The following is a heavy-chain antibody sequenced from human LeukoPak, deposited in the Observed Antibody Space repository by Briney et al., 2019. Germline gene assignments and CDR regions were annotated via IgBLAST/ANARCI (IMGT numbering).Heavy chain of an antibody. CDR3: ARSSTGYYYYYMDV. CDR1: GFTFDDYG. Sequence: RTGGSLRLSCAASGFTFDDYGMSWVRHAPGKGLEWVSGINWNGGSTGYADSVKGRFTISRDNAKNSLYLQMNSLRAEDTALYYCARSSTGYYYYYMDVWGKGTTVTVSS. J-gene: IGHJ6*03. CDR2: INWNGGST. V-gene: IGHV3-20*04.